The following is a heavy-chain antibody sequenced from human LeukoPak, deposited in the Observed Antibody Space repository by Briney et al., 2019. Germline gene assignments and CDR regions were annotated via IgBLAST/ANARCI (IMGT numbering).Heavy chain of an antibody. CDR2: INHSGST. CDR1: GGSISSSSDY. J-gene: IGHJ4*02. CDR3: ARRGYSGYDIKRHSADTAMAYYFDY. D-gene: IGHD5-12*01. Sequence: SETLSLTCTVSGGSISSSSDYWGWIRQPPGKGLEWIGEINHSGSTNYNPSLKSRVTISVDTSKNQFSLKLSSVTAADTAVYYCARRGYSGYDIKRHSADTAMAYYFDYWGQGTLVTVSS. V-gene: IGHV4-39*07.